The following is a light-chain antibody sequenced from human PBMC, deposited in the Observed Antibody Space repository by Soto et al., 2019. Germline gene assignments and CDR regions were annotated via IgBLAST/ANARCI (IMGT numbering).Light chain of an antibody. CDR3: QQYNNWPQT. Sequence: EIVLTQSPGTLSLSPGERATLSCRASQSVSSSYLAWYQQKPGQAPRLFIYGASTRATSIPARFSGSGSGTEFTLTISSLQSEDFAVYYCQQYNNWPQTFGQGTKVEIK. V-gene: IGKV3-15*01. CDR2: GAS. CDR1: QSVSSSY. J-gene: IGKJ1*01.